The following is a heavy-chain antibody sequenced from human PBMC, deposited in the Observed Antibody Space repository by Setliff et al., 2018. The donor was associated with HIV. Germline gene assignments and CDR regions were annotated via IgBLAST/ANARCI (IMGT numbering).Heavy chain of an antibody. CDR2: INHSGST. D-gene: IGHD1-1*01. V-gene: IGHV4-34*01. J-gene: IGHJ6*02. Sequence: SETLSLTCAVYGGSFSGYYWSWIRQPPGKGLEWIGEINHSGSTNYNPSLKSRVTISVDTSKNQLSLKLSSVTAADTAVYYCARAFAGFYYYGMDVWGQGTTVTVSS. CDR3: ARAFAGFYYYGMDV. CDR1: GGSFSGYY.